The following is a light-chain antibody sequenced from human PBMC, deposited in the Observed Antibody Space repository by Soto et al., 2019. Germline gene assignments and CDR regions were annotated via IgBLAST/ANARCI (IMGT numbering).Light chain of an antibody. CDR3: QSYDATNHV. Sequence: NFMLTQPHSVSESPGKTVIISCTRSSGSIASNYVQWYQQRPGSSPTTVIYEDNQRPSGVPDRFSGSIDSSSNSASLTSSGLETEDEDDYYGQSYDATNHVFGGGTKLTVL. CDR1: SGSIASNY. V-gene: IGLV6-57*01. J-gene: IGLJ3*02. CDR2: EDN.